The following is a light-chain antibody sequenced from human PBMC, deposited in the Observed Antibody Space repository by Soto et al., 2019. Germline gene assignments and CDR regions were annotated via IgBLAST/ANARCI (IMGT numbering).Light chain of an antibody. J-gene: IGKJ1*01. V-gene: IGKV1-5*01. CDR3: QQTLSVPRT. CDR1: QSISSW. CDR2: AAS. Sequence: DIQMTQSPSTLSASVGDRVTITCRASQSISSWLAWYQQKPGKGPTVLIYAASTLQRGVPSRFSGSTTGTDFTLTITGLQPEDSATYYCQQTLSVPRTFGLGTKVEIK.